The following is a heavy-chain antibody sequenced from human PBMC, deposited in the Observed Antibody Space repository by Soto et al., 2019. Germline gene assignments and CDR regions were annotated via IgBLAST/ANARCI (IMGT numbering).Heavy chain of an antibody. CDR3: ARDPDYDSSGYPYYYYGMDV. Sequence: GGSLRLSCAASGFTFSSYRMSWVRQAPGKGLEWVANIKQDGSEKYYADSVKGRFTISRDNAKNSLYLQMNSLRAEDTAVYYCARDPDYDSSGYPYYYYGMDVWGQGTTVTVSS. J-gene: IGHJ6*02. D-gene: IGHD3-22*01. V-gene: IGHV3-7*01. CDR1: GFTFSSYR. CDR2: IKQDGSEK.